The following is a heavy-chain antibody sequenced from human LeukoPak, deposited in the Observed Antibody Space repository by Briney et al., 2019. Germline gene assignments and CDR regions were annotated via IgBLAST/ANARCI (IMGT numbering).Heavy chain of an antibody. Sequence: SETLSRTCAVAGGSISSNNWWSWVRQPPRKGLEWIGEIYHSGNANSNPSLKTRVTMSVDKSKTQLSLILRSVTAADTAVYYCARDVGARLSGFWGQGTLVTVSS. D-gene: IGHD6-6*01. CDR1: GGSISSNNW. CDR3: ARDVGARLSGF. V-gene: IGHV4-4*02. J-gene: IGHJ4*02. CDR2: IYHSGNA.